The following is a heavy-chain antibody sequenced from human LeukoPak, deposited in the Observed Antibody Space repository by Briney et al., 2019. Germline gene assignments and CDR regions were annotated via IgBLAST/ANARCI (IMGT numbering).Heavy chain of an antibody. V-gene: IGHV3-30*03. J-gene: IGHJ4*02. CDR3: ARDGEAAAGTIPGDY. Sequence: GRSLRLSCAASGFTFSSYGMHWVRQAPGKGLEWVAVISYDGSNKYYADSVKGRFTISRDNSKNTLYLQMNSLRAEDTAVYYCARDGEAAAGTIPGDYWGQGTLVTVSS. D-gene: IGHD6-13*01. CDR2: ISYDGSNK. CDR1: GFTFSSYG.